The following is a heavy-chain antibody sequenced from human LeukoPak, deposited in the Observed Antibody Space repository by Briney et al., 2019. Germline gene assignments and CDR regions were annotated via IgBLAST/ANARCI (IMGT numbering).Heavy chain of an antibody. Sequence: SETLSLTCTVSGGSISSSSYYWGWIRQPPGKGLEWIGSIYYSGSTYYNPSLKSRVTISVDTSKNQFSLKLSSVTPEDTAVYCCARDPVGGSTIFDYWGQGTLVTVSS. V-gene: IGHV4-39*02. CDR2: IYYSGST. J-gene: IGHJ4*02. CDR3: ARDPVGGSTIFDY. CDR1: GGSISSSSYY. D-gene: IGHD1-26*01.